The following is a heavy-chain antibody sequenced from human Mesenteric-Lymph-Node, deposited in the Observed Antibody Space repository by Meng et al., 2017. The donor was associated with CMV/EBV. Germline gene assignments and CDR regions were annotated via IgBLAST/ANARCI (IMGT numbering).Heavy chain of an antibody. D-gene: IGHD1-14*01. CDR2: ISIRSDYL. CDR1: GFTFRMFT. V-gene: IGHV3-21*01. J-gene: IGHJ6*02. Sequence: GGSLRLSCAASGFTFRMFTMHWVRQAPGKGLEWVSSISIRSDYLHYGDSVRGRFTISRDNSKNTLYLQMYSLRAEDTAVYYCAKDIKPFITSYYYGMDVWGQGTTVTVSS. CDR3: AKDIKPFITSYYYGMDV.